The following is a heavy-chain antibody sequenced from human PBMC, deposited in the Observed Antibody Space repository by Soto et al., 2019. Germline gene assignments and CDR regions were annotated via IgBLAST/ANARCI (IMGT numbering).Heavy chain of an antibody. CDR1: GFTFSSYS. J-gene: IGHJ3*02. CDR3: ARDGSPLLRDAFDI. V-gene: IGHV3-21*01. D-gene: IGHD4-17*01. CDR2: ISSSSSYI. Sequence: GGSLRLSCAASGFTFSSYSMNWVRQAPGKGLEWVSSISSSSSYIYYADSVKGRFTISRDNAKNSLYLQMNSLRAEDTAVYYCARDGSPLLRDAFDIWGQGTMVTVSS.